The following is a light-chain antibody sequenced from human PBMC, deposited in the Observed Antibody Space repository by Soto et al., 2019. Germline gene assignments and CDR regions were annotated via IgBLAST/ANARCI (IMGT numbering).Light chain of an antibody. CDR3: QHYGGSLTWT. J-gene: IGKJ1*01. Sequence: EIVLTQSPGTLSLSPGERATLSCRASQSVSSSLLAWYQQKPGQAPRLLIFGASSRATGIPDRFSGSGSATDFTLTISRLEPEDFALYYCQHYGGSLTWTFGQGTKVEFK. CDR1: QSVSSSL. V-gene: IGKV3-20*01. CDR2: GAS.